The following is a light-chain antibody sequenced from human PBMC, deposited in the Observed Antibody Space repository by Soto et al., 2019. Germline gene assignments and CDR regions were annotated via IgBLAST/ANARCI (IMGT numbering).Light chain of an antibody. CDR2: KAS. CDR3: QQFYCYPWT. J-gene: IGKJ1*01. V-gene: IGKV1-5*03. Sequence: DNQMSQSPSTLSASVRYRVTITCLASQSMYTDLAWYQQKPGKAPDLLIYKASSLETGVPSRFSGSGSVTEFTLTISSLLPDDFATYHCQQFYCYPWTFGQGTKVEIK. CDR1: QSMYTD.